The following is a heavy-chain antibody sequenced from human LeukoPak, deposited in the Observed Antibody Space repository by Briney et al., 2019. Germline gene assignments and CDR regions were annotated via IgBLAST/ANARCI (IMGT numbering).Heavy chain of an antibody. CDR1: GFTFDDYA. D-gene: IGHD3-22*01. J-gene: IGHJ4*02. CDR2: ISWSSGSI. CDR3: AKDPRSVYFDSSGYPYYFDY. V-gene: IGHV3-9*01. Sequence: GGSLRLSCAASGFTFDDYAMHWVRQAPGKGLEWVSGISWSSGSIGYADSVKGRFTISRDNAKNSLYLQMNSLRPEDTALYYCAKDPRSVYFDSSGYPYYFDYWGQGTLVTVSS.